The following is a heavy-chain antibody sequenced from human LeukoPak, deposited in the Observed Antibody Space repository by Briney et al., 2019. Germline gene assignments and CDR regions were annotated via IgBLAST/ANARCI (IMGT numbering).Heavy chain of an antibody. V-gene: IGHV4-61*02. CDR1: GGSISSGSYY. CDR2: IYTSGST. D-gene: IGHD2-21*02. J-gene: IGHJ5*02. CDR3: ASEAYCGGDCYSWFDP. Sequence: SETLSLTCTVSGGSISSGSYYWSWIRQPAGKGLEWIGRIYTSGSTNYNPSLKSRVTLPVDTSKNQFSLKLSSVTAADTAVYYCASEAYCGGDCYSWFDPWGQGTLVTVSS.